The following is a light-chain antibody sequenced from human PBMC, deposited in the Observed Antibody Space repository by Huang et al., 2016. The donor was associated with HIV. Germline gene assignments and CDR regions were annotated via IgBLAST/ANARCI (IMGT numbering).Light chain of an antibody. J-gene: IGKJ1*01. CDR1: QGISNS. V-gene: IGKV1-NL1*01. CDR3: QQYHGVPWT. CDR2: AAS. Sequence: DIQMTQSPSSLSASVGDRVAITCRASQGISNSLAWYQQKPGKAPKLLLYAASGLEGGVTSRFSGSGAGTVYTLTISSLQPEDVAIYHCQQYHGVPWTFGQGTKVEVK.